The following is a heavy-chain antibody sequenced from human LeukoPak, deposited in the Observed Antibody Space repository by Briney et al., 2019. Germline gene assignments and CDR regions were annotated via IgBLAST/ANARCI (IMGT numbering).Heavy chain of an antibody. CDR1: GSIFTSYW. J-gene: IGHJ4*02. D-gene: IGHD3-22*01. CDR2: IYPGDSDT. CDR3: ARTYYDSSGYYSAYYFDY. Sequence: GASLQISCQGSGSIFTSYWIGWVRQLPGKGLEWMGIIYPGDSDTRYSPSFQGQVTISADKSISTAYLQWSSLKASDTAMYYCARTYYDSSGYYSAYYFDYWGQGTLVTVSS. V-gene: IGHV5-51*01.